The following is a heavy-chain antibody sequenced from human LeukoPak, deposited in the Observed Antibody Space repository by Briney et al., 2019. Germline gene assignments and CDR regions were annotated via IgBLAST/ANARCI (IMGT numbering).Heavy chain of an antibody. V-gene: IGHV3-11*06. CDR3: ARSTSSLSWDY. J-gene: IGHJ4*02. CDR1: GFTFSDYY. D-gene: IGHD2-2*01. Sequence: GGSLRLSCAASGFTFSDYYMSWIRQAPGKGLEWVSYISSSSSYTNYADSVRGRFTISRDNAKNSLYLQFHSLRAEDTAVYYCARSTSSLSWDYWGQGTLVIVSS. CDR2: ISSSSSYT.